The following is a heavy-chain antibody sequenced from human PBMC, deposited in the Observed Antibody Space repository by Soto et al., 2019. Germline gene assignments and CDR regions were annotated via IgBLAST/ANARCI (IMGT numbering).Heavy chain of an antibody. D-gene: IGHD4-17*01. V-gene: IGHV3-23*01. J-gene: IGHJ4*02. CDR2: ISGSGSPT. Sequence: PGGSLRVSSTAAGCKFISYCRSWVSQETGRGLEWVSAISGSGSPTYYADSVKGRFTISRDNSKNTLYLQMNSLRAEDTAVYYCARDYGGNAFDYWGQGTLVTVSS. CDR3: ARDYGGNAFDY. CDR1: GCKFISYC.